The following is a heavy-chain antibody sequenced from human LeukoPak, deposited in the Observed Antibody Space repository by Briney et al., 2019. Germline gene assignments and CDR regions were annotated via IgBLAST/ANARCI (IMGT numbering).Heavy chain of an antibody. J-gene: IGHJ4*02. V-gene: IGHV1-46*01. D-gene: IGHD4-17*01. CDR2: INLSGGST. CDR1: GYTFTNYY. CDR3: ARGDYGERYYFDY. Sequence: ASVTVSCKASGYTFTNYYMHWVRQAPGQGLEWMGIINLSGGSTSYAQKFQGRVTMTRDTSTSTVYMELSSLRSEDTAVYYCARGDYGERYYFDYWGQGTLVTVSS.